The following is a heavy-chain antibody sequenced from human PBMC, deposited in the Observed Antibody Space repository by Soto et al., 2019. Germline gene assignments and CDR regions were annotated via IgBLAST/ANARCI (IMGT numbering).Heavy chain of an antibody. Sequence: GGSLTLSCDASGFTFSGYWMSWVRQAPGKGLEWVADIKHDGSVQYYVDSVKGRLTTSRDNAKKQLYLQMNGLRAEDTALYYCARAPYSNAWYRFDLWGQGTLVTVYS. J-gene: IGHJ4*02. CDR1: GFTFSGYW. CDR3: ARAPYSNAWYRFDL. CDR2: IKHDGSVQ. V-gene: IGHV3-7*03. D-gene: IGHD4-4*01.